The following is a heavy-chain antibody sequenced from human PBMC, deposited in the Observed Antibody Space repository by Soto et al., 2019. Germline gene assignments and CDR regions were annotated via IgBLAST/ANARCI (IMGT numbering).Heavy chain of an antibody. CDR2: INVGNGIP. CDR3: AREDPRGSGWYHWFVP. Sequence: ASVKVSCKASGYTFTRHAMHWVRQAPGQRLEWMGWINVGNGIPKYSQKFQGRVTFTRDTSANTTYMELSSLTSEDTAVYYCAREDPRGSGWYHWFVPWGQGTPVTVSS. D-gene: IGHD6-19*01. CDR1: GYTFTRHA. J-gene: IGHJ5*02. V-gene: IGHV1-3*01.